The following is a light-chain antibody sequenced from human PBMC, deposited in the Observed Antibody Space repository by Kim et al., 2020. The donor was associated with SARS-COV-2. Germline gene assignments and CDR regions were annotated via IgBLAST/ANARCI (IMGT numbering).Light chain of an antibody. CDR1: QSLSNSF. V-gene: IGKV3-20*01. CDR3: QQYSTSPLT. Sequence: EIVLTQSPGTLSLSPGESATLSCRASQSLSNSFLAWYQQKPGQAPRLLIYRASSRATDIPHRFSGSGSGTDFTLTISRLEPEDFAMYYCQQYSTSPLTFGGGTKVDIK. J-gene: IGKJ4*01. CDR2: RAS.